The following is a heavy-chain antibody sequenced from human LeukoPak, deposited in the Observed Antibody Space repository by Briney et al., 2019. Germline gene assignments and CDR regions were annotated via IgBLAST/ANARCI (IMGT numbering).Heavy chain of an antibody. Sequence: SETLSLTCSVSGGSISSYYWSWIRQPPGKGLEWIGYIYYSGSTNYNPSLKSRVTISVDTSKNQFSLKLSSVTAADTAVYYCARHGRGYSYGPFDYWGQGTLVTVSS. CDR2: IYYSGST. D-gene: IGHD5-18*01. CDR1: GGSISSYY. J-gene: IGHJ4*02. V-gene: IGHV4-59*08. CDR3: ARHGRGYSYGPFDY.